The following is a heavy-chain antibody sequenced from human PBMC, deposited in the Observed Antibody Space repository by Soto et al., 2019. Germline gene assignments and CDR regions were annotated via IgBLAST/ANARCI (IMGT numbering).Heavy chain of an antibody. D-gene: IGHD2-15*01. CDR3: ARGRGYSDGIDY. Sequence: ASVKVSCKAPGYTFTSLDINWVRQATGQGLEWMGWMNPNSGSTGSAQKFQGRVAMTRDTSINTAYMELSSLRSDDTAVYYCARGRGYSDGIDYWGQGTLVTVSS. V-gene: IGHV1-8*01. CDR2: MNPNSGST. CDR1: GYTFTSLD. J-gene: IGHJ4*02.